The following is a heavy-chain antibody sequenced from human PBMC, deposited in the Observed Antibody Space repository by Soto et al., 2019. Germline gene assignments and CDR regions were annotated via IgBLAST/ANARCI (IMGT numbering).Heavy chain of an antibody. Sequence: QVQLVESGGGVVQPGRSLRLSCVVSGFIFSAYGMHWVRQAPGKGLEWVAVIRYDGSEKYYADSVKGRFIISRDNFKNTLYLQMNSLRVEDTAVYYCAREEVAGYSSACFDYWGQGTLVTVSS. CDR2: IRYDGSEK. CDR3: AREEVAGYSSACFDY. D-gene: IGHD6-25*01. V-gene: IGHV3-33*01. CDR1: GFIFSAYG. J-gene: IGHJ4*02.